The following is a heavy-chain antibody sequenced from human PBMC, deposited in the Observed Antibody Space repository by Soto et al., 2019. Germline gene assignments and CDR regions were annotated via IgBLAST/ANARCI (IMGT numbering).Heavy chain of an antibody. J-gene: IGHJ6*02. CDR2: IYPGDSDT. V-gene: IGHV5-51*01. CDR3: ARLIGGRLAPNDYVWGSYRLPHYYYGMNV. Sequence: EVQLVQSGAEVKKPGESLKISCKGSGYSFTSYWIGWVRQMPGKGLEWMGIIYPGDSDTRYSPSFQGQVTISADKSISTAYLQWSSLKASDTAMYHCARLIGGRLAPNDYVWGSYRLPHYYYGMNVWGQGTTVTVSS. CDR1: GYSFTSYW. D-gene: IGHD3-16*02.